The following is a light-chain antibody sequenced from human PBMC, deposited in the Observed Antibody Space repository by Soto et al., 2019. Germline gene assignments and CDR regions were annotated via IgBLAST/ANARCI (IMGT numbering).Light chain of an antibody. CDR3: AAWDDSLSGRV. J-gene: IGLJ3*02. Sequence: SVLTQSPSASGTPGQRVTISCSGSSSNIGSNYVFWYQQLPGTAPKLLIYSNNQRPSGVPDRFSGSKSGSSASLAISGLRSEDEADYYCAAWDDSLSGRVFGGGTKLTVL. V-gene: IGLV1-47*01. CDR1: SSNIGSNY. CDR2: SNN.